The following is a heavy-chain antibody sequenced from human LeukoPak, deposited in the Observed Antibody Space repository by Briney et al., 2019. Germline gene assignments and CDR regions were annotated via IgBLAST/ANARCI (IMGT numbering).Heavy chain of an antibody. CDR3: AKVQSMVGAPWVDY. CDR2: INPNSGGT. CDR1: GYTFTGYY. J-gene: IGHJ4*02. V-gene: IGHV1-2*02. Sequence: ASVKVSCKASGYTFTGYYMHWVRQAPGQGLEWMGWINPNSGGTNYAQKFQGRVTMTRDTSISTAYMELSRLGSDDTAVYYCAKVQSMVGAPWVDYWGQGTLVTVSS. D-gene: IGHD1-26*01.